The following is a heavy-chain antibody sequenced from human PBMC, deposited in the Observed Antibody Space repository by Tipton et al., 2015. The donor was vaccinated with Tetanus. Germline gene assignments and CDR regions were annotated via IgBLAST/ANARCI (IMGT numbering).Heavy chain of an antibody. Sequence: GLVKPSQTLSLTCSASGGSISSGGYYWSWIRQHPGKGLEWLGYIYYTGNTYYNPSLKSGVTISLDTAKNQFSLKLTSVSAADTAVYYCARLTGHSMDVVDYYYFGMDVWGQGTKVTVSS. V-gene: IGHV4-31*03. CDR1: GGSISSGGYY. J-gene: IGHJ6*02. CDR2: IYYTGNT. D-gene: IGHD2-21*01. CDR3: ARLTGHSMDVVDYYYFGMDV.